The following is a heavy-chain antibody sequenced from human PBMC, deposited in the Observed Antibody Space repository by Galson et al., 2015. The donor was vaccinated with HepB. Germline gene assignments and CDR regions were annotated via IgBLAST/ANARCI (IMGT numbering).Heavy chain of an antibody. CDR1: GYSFTSYW. CDR2: IYPGDSDT. D-gene: IGHD2-15*01. V-gene: IGHV5-51*01. J-gene: IGHJ4*02. CDR3: ARLALSSGGSLTHFDY. Sequence: QSGAEVKKPGESLKISCKGSGYSFTSYWIGWVRQMPGKGLERMGIIYPGDSDTRYSPSFQGQVTISADKSISTAYLQWSSLKASDTAMYYCARLALSSGGSLTHFDYWGQGTLVTVSS.